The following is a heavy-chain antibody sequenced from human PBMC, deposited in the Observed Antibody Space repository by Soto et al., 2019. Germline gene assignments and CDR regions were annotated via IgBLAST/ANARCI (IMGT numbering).Heavy chain of an antibody. Sequence: QVQLQQWGAGLLKPSETLSLTCAVYGGSFSGYYWSWIRQPPGKGLEWIGEINHSGSTNYNPSLKSRVTISVDTSKNQFSLKLSSVTAAATAVYYCARASSRTRGGYDYWGQGTLVTVSS. CDR1: GGSFSGYY. V-gene: IGHV4-34*01. D-gene: IGHD1-26*01. CDR2: INHSGST. J-gene: IGHJ4*02. CDR3: ARASSRTRGGYDY.